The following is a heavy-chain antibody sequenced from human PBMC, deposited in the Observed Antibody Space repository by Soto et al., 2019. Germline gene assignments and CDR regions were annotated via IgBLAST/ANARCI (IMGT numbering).Heavy chain of an antibody. CDR1: GFPFSSYG. J-gene: IGHJ4*02. D-gene: IGHD1-26*01. Sequence: GGSLRLSCAASGFPFSSYGMHWVRQAPGKGLEWVAVIWYDGSNKYYADSVKGRFTISRDNSKNTLYLQMNSLRAEDTAVYYCARDGASSGSYYPSYYFDYWGQGTLVTVSS. V-gene: IGHV3-33*01. CDR2: IWYDGSNK. CDR3: ARDGASSGSYYPSYYFDY.